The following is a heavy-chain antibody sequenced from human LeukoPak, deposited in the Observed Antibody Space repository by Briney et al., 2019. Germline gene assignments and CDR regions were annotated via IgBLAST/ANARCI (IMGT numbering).Heavy chain of an antibody. V-gene: IGHV4-38-2*02. CDR1: GYSISSGYY. J-gene: IGHJ6*02. CDR2: IYHSGST. CDR3: ARSAGFGDLDYGMDV. D-gene: IGHD3-10*01. Sequence: KTSETLSLTCTVSGYSISSGYYWGWIRQPPGKGLEWIGSIYHSGSTYYNPSLKSRVTISVDTSKNQFSLKLSSVTAADTAVYYCARSAGFGDLDYGMDVWGQGTTVTVSS.